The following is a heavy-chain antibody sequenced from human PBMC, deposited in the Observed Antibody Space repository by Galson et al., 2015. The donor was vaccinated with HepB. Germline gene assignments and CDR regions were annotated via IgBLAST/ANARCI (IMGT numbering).Heavy chain of an antibody. CDR1: GFTFSDYA. Sequence: SLRLSCAASGFTFSDYAMHWVRQAPGKGLEWVAVVSWHGSPQYYADSVKGRFTISRDNSQNTLYLQINSLRADDTAVYYCAKEVEGVTGPSCDFWGQGTLVTVSS. CDR3: AKEVEGVTGPSCDF. D-gene: IGHD2-21*02. J-gene: IGHJ4*02. V-gene: IGHV3-30*04. CDR2: VSWHGSPQ.